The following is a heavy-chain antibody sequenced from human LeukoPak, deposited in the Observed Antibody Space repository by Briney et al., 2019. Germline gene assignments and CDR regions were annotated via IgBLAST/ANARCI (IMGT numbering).Heavy chain of an antibody. CDR3: AREGPYDFWSGYLSVNYMDV. Sequence: GGSLRLSCAASGFTFSSYSMNWVRQAPGKGLEWVSSISSSSSYIYYADSVKGRFTISRDNAKNSLNLQMNSLRAEDTAVYYCAREGPYDFWSGYLSVNYMDVWGKGTTVTVSS. V-gene: IGHV3-21*01. J-gene: IGHJ6*03. CDR2: ISSSSSYI. D-gene: IGHD3-3*01. CDR1: GFTFSSYS.